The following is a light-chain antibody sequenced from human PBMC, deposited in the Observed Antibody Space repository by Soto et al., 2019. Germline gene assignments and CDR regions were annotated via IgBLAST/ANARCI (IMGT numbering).Light chain of an antibody. CDR1: SSDVGGYNY. Sequence: QSALTQPASVSGSPGQSITISCTGTSSDVGGYNYVSWYQQHPGKAPKLMIYEVSNRPSGVSNRFSGSKSDNTASLTISGLQAEDEADCYCGSWDSSLSAYVFGTGTKVTVL. CDR2: EVS. J-gene: IGLJ1*01. V-gene: IGLV2-14*01. CDR3: GSWDSSLSAYV.